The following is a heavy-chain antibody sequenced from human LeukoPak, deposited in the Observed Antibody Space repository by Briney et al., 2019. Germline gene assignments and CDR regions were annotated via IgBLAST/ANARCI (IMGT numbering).Heavy chain of an antibody. V-gene: IGHV3-48*03. J-gene: IGHJ4*02. CDR2: ISSSGSTI. D-gene: IGHD6-19*01. CDR1: GFTFSSYE. Sequence: GGSLRLSCAASGFTFSSYEMNWVRQAPGKRLEWVSYISSSGSTIYYADSVKGRFTISRDNAKNSLYLQMNSLRAEDTAVYYCARGPLAVAGTVFDYWGQGTLVTVSS. CDR3: ARGPLAVAGTVFDY.